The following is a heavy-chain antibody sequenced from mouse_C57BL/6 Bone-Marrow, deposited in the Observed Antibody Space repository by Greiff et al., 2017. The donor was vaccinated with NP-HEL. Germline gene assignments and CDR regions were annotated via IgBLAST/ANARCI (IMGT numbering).Heavy chain of an antibody. D-gene: IGHD3-2*02. CDR3: AREDSSGVAY. Sequence: EVQLKESGPVLVKPGASVKMSCKASGYTFTDYYMNWVKQSHGKSLEWIGVINPYNGGTSYNQKFKGKATLTVDKSSSTAYMELNSLTSEDSAVYYCAREDSSGVAYWGQGTLVTVSA. CDR1: GYTFTDYY. V-gene: IGHV1-19*01. J-gene: IGHJ3*01. CDR2: INPYNGGT.